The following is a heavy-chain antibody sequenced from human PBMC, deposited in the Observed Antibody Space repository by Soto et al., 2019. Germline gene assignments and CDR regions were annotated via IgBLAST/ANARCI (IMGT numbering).Heavy chain of an antibody. CDR2: ITGSTGST. D-gene: IGHD2-2*01. V-gene: IGHV3-23*01. CDR3: VKDTSSSPYYMDV. J-gene: IGHJ6*03. CDR1: GFTFSNFA. Sequence: GGSLRLSCAASGFTFSNFAMGWVRHAPGKGLEWVSEITGSTGSTYYADSVRGRFFISRDNSKNTLRLQMNSLRVEDTAVYYCVKDTSSSPYYMDVWGKGTTVTVSS.